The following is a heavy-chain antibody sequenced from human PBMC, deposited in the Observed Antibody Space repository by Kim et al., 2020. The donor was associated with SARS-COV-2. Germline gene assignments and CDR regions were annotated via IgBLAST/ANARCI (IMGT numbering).Heavy chain of an antibody. V-gene: IGHV4-34*01. D-gene: IGHD7-27*01. J-gene: IGHJ6*02. CDR3: ARGCRNWGWGRGMDV. Sequence: PSHKSRVTISVDTSKNQFSLKLSSVTAADTAVYYCARGCRNWGWGRGMDVWGQGTTVTVSS.